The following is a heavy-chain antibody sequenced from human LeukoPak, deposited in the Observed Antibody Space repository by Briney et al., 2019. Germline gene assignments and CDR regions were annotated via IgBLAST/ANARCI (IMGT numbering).Heavy chain of an antibody. CDR3: VKEVVVDGQRQYYFDY. CDR1: GFTFSNYV. J-gene: IGHJ4*02. D-gene: IGHD3-22*01. Sequence: PGGSLRLSCAASGFTFSNYVLGWVRQAPGKGLQWVSAISGSGGSTYYADSVKGRFTISRGNSKNTLYLQMSSLRAEDTAVYYCVKEVVVDGQRQYYFDYWGQGTLVTVST. CDR2: ISGSGGST. V-gene: IGHV3-23*01.